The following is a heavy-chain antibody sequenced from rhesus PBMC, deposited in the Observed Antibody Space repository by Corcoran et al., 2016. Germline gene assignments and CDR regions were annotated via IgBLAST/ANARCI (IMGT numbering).Heavy chain of an antibody. V-gene: IGHV4-73*01. J-gene: IGHJ2*01. Sequence: QVQLQQWGEGLVKPSETLSLTCAVYGGSISGYYYWSWIRQPPGKGLEWIGNIYGNRASTNYNPSLKNRVTIPKDTSRNQFSLKLSSVTAADTAVYYCPSGSYKYFEFWGPGTPITISS. CDR2: IYGNRAST. CDR3: PSGSYKYFEF. D-gene: IGHD1-44*02. CDR1: GGSISGYYY.